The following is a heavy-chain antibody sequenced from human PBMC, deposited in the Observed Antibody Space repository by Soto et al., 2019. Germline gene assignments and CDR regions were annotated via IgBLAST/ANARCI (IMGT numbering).Heavy chain of an antibody. D-gene: IGHD2-2*01. CDR2: IYHSGST. V-gene: IGHV4-4*02. CDR1: GGSISSSNW. Sequence: QVQLQESGPGLVKPSGTLSLTCAVSGGSISSSNWWSWVRQPPGKGLEWIGEIYHSGSTNYNPSLKSRVSISVDKSKNQFSLKLSSVTAADTAVYYGARGYCSSTSCYEGGGNDYWGQGTLVTVSS. J-gene: IGHJ4*02. CDR3: ARGYCSSTSCYEGGGNDY.